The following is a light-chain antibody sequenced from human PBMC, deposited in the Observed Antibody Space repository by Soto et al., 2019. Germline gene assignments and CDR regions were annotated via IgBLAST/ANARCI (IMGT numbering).Light chain of an antibody. CDR3: SSYAGSKNFGI. J-gene: IGLJ2*01. V-gene: IGLV2-8*01. Sequence: QSALTQPPSASGSPRQSVTISRTGTSSDVGGYNYVSWYQQHPGKAPKLMIYEVSKRPSGVPDRFSGSKSGNTASLTVSGLQAEDEADYYGSSYAGSKNFGIFGGGTKLTVL. CDR2: EVS. CDR1: SSDVGGYNY.